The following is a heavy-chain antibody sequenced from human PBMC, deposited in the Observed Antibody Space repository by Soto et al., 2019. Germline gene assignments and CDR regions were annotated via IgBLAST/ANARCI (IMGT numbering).Heavy chain of an antibody. J-gene: IGHJ6*02. D-gene: IGHD3-16*01. CDR3: ARMETRGYCYWGMDV. Sequence: ASVKVSWKDSGYTFTSCGMHWVRQAPGQRLEWMGWINAGNGNTKYSQKFQGRVTITRDTSASTAYMELSSLRSEDTAVYYCARMETRGYCYWGMDVWGQGTRDTVSS. CDR2: INAGNGNT. V-gene: IGHV1-3*01. CDR1: GYTFTSCG.